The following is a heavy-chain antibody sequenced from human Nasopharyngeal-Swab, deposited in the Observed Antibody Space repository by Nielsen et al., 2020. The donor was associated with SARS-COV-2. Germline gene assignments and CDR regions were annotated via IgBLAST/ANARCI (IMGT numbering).Heavy chain of an antibody. CDR2: ISYDGSKK. Sequence: GESLKISCAASGFTFSSYAMHWVRQAPGKGLEWVAVISYDGSKKYCADSVKGRFTISRDNSKNTLYLQMNSLRAEDTAVYYCARDQGSSWYTYYYYYGVDVWGQGTTVTVSS. D-gene: IGHD6-13*01. CDR1: GFTFSSYA. V-gene: IGHV3-30-3*01. CDR3: ARDQGSSWYTYYYYYGVDV. J-gene: IGHJ6*02.